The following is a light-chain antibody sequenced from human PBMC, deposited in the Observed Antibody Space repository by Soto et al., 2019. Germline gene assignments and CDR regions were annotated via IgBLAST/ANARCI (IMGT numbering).Light chain of an antibody. CDR3: QQYGSSPPRLT. J-gene: IGKJ3*01. Sequence: EIVLTQSPGTLSLSPGERATLSCRASQSVSSSYLAWYQQKPGQAPRLLIYGASSRATGIPDRFSGSGSGKDFTLTISRLEPEDFAVYYCQQYGSSPPRLTFGPGTKVDIK. CDR1: QSVSSSY. CDR2: GAS. V-gene: IGKV3-20*01.